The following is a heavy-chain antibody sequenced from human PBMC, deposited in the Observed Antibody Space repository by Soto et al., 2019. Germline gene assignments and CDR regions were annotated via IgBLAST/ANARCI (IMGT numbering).Heavy chain of an antibody. CDR3: ARTVLQYSSSGADYYYYYGMDV. CDR2: IKQDGSEK. Sequence: EVQLVESGGGLVQPGGSLRLSCAASGFTFSRYWVSWVRQAPGKGLEWVANIKQDGSEKYYVDSVKGRFTISRDNAKNSLYLQMNSLRAEDTAVYYCARTVLQYSSSGADYYYYYGMDVWGQGTTVTVSS. J-gene: IGHJ6*02. V-gene: IGHV3-7*05. CDR1: GFTFSRYW. D-gene: IGHD6-6*01.